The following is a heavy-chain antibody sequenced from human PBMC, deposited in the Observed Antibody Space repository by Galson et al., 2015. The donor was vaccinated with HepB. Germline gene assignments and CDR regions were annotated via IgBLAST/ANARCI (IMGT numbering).Heavy chain of an antibody. Sequence: SLRLSCAASGFTLRSYIMSWVRQVPGKGLEWVSSISSSSSYIYYADSVKGRFTISRDNAKNSLFLQMNSLRAEDTALYYCAREWGGYSYYMDVWGKGTAVTVSS. D-gene: IGHD3-16*01. CDR3: AREWGGYSYYMDV. J-gene: IGHJ6*03. V-gene: IGHV3-21*01. CDR2: ISSSSSYI. CDR1: GFTLRSYI.